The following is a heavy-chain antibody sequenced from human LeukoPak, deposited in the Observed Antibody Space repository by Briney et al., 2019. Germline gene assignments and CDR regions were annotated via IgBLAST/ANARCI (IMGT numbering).Heavy chain of an antibody. D-gene: IGHD5-18*01. CDR1: GCTFTSYY. Sequence: ASVKVSCKASGCTFTSYYMHWVRQAPGQGLEWMGIINPSGGSTSYAQKFQGRVTMTRDTSTSTVYMELSSLRSEDTAVYYCARSAGYADPNNWFDPWGQGTLVTVSS. CDR3: ARSAGYADPNNWFDP. CDR2: INPSGGST. J-gene: IGHJ5*02. V-gene: IGHV1-46*01.